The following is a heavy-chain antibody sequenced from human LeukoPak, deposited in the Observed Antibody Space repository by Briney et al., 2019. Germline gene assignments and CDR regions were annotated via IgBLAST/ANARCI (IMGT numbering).Heavy chain of an antibody. CDR1: GGSISSYY. J-gene: IGHJ4*02. CDR2: IYTSGST. CDR3: ARDSPFYSSSYFTFDY. D-gene: IGHD6-6*01. Sequence: PSETLSLTCTVSGGSISSYYWSWIRQPAGKGLEWIGRIYTSGSTNYNPSLKSRVTMSVDTSKNQFSLKLSSVTAGDTAVYYCARDSPFYSSSYFTFDYWGQGTLVTVSS. V-gene: IGHV4-4*07.